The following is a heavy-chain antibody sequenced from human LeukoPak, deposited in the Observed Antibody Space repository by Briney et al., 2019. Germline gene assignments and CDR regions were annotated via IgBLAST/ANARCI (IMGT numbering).Heavy chain of an antibody. D-gene: IGHD3-22*01. V-gene: IGHV4-34*01. CDR3: ARDSRDSSVNWFDP. CDR2: INHGGGT. CDR1: GGSFSDYF. J-gene: IGHJ5*02. Sequence: SETLSLTCAVYGGSFSDYFWNWIRQPPGKGLEWIGEINHGGGTRYNPSLKSRVTISVDTSKNQFSLKLSSVTAADTAVYYCARDSRDSSVNWFDPWGQGTLVTVSS.